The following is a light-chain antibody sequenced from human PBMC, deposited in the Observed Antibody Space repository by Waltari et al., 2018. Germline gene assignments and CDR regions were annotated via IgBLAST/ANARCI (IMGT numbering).Light chain of an antibody. Sequence: QSVLTQPPSASGAPGQSVTISCSGSSSNIGSNYVYCYQQLPGTAPKLLIYYSNQRPSGVPDRFSGSKSGTSASLAITGLRSEDEAGYYCAAWDNSLSSGLFGGGTRLTVL. CDR2: YSN. CDR3: AAWDNSLSSGL. V-gene: IGLV1-47*02. CDR1: SSNIGSNY. J-gene: IGLJ2*01.